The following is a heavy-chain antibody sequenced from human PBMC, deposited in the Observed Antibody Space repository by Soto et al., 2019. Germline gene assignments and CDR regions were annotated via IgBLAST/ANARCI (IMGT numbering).Heavy chain of an antibody. CDR2: IYYSGTT. J-gene: IGHJ3*02. V-gene: IGHV4-31*03. CDR3: ARARGHDFDI. Sequence: QVQLQESGPGLVKPSQTLSLNCSVSGGSINIGDYYWGWIRQHAGQGLEWIGYIYYSGTTYYNPYLKSRVTISIDTSKNQFALEISSVTAADTAVYYYARARGHDFDIRGQGAMVTGSS. CDR1: GGSINIGDYY. D-gene: IGHD3-10*01.